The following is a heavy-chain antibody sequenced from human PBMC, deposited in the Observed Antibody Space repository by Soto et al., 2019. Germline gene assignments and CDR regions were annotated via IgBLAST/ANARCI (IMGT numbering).Heavy chain of an antibody. CDR3: ASYHYLDLWTGSRHYMDV. D-gene: IGHD3-9*01. V-gene: IGHV4-34*01. CDR1: GGSLSGYY. J-gene: IGHJ6*03. CDR2: INHSGTT. Sequence: QVHLEQWGAGLLNPSETLSLTCAVYGGSLSGYYWSWVRQSPGKGLDWIGEINHSGTTNYNPSLKTRVTISADTSKHQFSLRLSSVTAADSAVYYCASYHYLDLWTGSRHYMDVWGRGTTVTVSS.